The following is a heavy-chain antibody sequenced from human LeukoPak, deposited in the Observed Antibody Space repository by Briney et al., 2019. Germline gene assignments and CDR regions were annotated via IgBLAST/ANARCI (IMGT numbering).Heavy chain of an antibody. CDR3: ARYDFILISYFDL. D-gene: IGHD3-3*01. V-gene: IGHV3-53*01. Sequence: GGSLRLSCAASGFTVSNNYMSWVRQAPGKKLEWVSDIYSDGTTLGRFTISRDNSKNTLYLQMNSLRAEDTAVYHCARYDFILISYFDLWGRGALVTVSS. J-gene: IGHJ2*01. CDR1: GFTVSNNY. CDR2: IYSDGTT.